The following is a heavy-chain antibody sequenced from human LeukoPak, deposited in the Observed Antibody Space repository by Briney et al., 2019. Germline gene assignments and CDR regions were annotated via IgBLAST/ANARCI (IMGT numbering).Heavy chain of an antibody. CDR2: IYSGGST. Sequence: GGSLRLSCAASGFTFSSSTMSWVRQAPGKGLEWVSVIYSGGSTYYADSVKGRFTISRDNSKNTLYLQMNSLRAEDTAVYYCARGVHGNLYLDYWGQGTLVTVSS. CDR1: GFTFSSST. CDR3: ARGVHGNLYLDY. V-gene: IGHV3-53*01. J-gene: IGHJ4*02. D-gene: IGHD1-14*01.